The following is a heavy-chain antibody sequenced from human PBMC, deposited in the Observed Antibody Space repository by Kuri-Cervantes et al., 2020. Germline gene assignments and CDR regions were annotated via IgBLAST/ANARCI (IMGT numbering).Heavy chain of an antibody. CDR1: GGTFGSYI. CDR2: IIPIFGTA. V-gene: IGHV1-69*13. Sequence: SVKVSCKASGGTFGSYIINWVRQAPGQGLEWMGGIIPIFGTANYAQKFQGRVTITADESTSTAYMELSSLRSEDTAVYYCARGGGGDCYSGCWFDPWGQGTLVTVSS. D-gene: IGHD2-21*02. J-gene: IGHJ5*02. CDR3: ARGGGGDCYSGCWFDP.